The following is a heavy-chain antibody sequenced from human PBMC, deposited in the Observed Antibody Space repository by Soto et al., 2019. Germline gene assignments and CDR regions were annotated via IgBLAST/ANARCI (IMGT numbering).Heavy chain of an antibody. CDR2: ISWNSGSI. D-gene: IGHD6-19*01. V-gene: IGHV3-9*01. CDR3: AKDMGAVAGLGAFDI. Sequence: EVQLVESGGGLVQPGRSLRLSCAASGFTFDDYAMHWVRQAPGKGLEWVSGISWNSGSIGYADSVKGRFTISRDNATNSLYLQMNSLSAEDTALYYCAKDMGAVAGLGAFDIWGQGTMVTVSS. J-gene: IGHJ3*02. CDR1: GFTFDDYA.